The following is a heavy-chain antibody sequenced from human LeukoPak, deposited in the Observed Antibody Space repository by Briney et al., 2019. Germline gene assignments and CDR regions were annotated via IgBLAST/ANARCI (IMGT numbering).Heavy chain of an antibody. D-gene: IGHD6-13*01. J-gene: IGHJ3*02. Sequence: GESLKISCKGSGYSFTSYWIGWVRQMPGKGLEWMGIIYPGDSDTRYSPSFQGQVTLSADKSINTAYLQWYSLKASDTATYYCARPNSNNWWGAFDIWGQGTMVTVSS. CDR3: ARPNSNNWWGAFDI. CDR1: GYSFTSYW. V-gene: IGHV5-51*01. CDR2: IYPGDSDT.